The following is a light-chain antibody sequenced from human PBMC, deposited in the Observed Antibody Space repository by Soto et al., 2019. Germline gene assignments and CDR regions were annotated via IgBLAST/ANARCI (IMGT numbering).Light chain of an antibody. CDR1: QSLVHSDGNTY. J-gene: IGKJ1*01. Sequence: DVVMTQSPLSLPVTLGQRASISCRSSQSLVHSDGNTYLNWFQQRTGQSPRSLIYKVSNRDSGVPDRLSGSGSATDLKLKISRVEAEDVGVYYCMKGAHRPPTCGQGTKVDIK. CDR2: KVS. CDR3: MKGAHRPPT. V-gene: IGKV2-30*02.